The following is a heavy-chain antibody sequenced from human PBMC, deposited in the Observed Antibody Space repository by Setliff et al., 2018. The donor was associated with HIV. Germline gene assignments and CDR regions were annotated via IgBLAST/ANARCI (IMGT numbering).Heavy chain of an antibody. CDR2: FDPQDGET. V-gene: IGHV1-24*01. Sequence: ASVKVSCKVYGYTLSELSIHWVRQAPGKGLEWMGYFDPQDGETVYAQKFQGRVTLTEDTSTNTAHMELRSLRSDDTAVYYCARGDYYDSRGYSDFWGQGTLVTVSS. CDR1: GYTLSELS. CDR3: ARGDYYDSRGYSDF. D-gene: IGHD3-22*01. J-gene: IGHJ4*02.